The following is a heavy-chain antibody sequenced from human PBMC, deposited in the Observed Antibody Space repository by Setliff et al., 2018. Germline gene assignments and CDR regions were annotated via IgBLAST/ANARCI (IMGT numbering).Heavy chain of an antibody. D-gene: IGHD2-21*01. CDR3: ARVTYCGGDCYSFDY. J-gene: IGHJ4*02. CDR1: QYTLTDHY. V-gene: IGHV1-18*04. Sequence: ASVKVSCKASQYTLTDHYIHWVRQAPGQGLEWMGWISVYNSNTNYAEKLRGRVTMTTDTSTSTAYVELRSLRSDDTAVYFCARVTYCGGDCYSFDYWGQGTLVTVSS. CDR2: ISVYNSNT.